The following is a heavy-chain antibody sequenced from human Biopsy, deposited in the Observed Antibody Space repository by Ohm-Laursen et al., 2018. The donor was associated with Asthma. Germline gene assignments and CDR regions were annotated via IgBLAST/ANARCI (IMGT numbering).Heavy chain of an antibody. D-gene: IGHD5-12*01. V-gene: IGHV3-30*18. Sequence: SLRLSCTAPGFMFRSFGMHWVRQAPGKGLEWVAVISYDGNHKFYEDSVKGRFTISRDNSKNTLYLQMNSLRTEDTAVYYCAKRRGYSGHDNDYWGQGTLVIVSS. CDR1: GFMFRSFG. J-gene: IGHJ4*02. CDR2: ISYDGNHK. CDR3: AKRRGYSGHDNDY.